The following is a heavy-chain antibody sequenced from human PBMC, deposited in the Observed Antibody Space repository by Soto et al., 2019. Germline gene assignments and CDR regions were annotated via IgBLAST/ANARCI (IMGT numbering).Heavy chain of an antibody. J-gene: IGHJ4*02. Sequence: PGGSLRLSCAASGFTFSSYGMHWVRQAPGKGLEWVAVIWYDGSNKYYADSVKGRFTISRDNSKNTLYLQMNSLRAEDTAVYYCARDKASLTGTHYYFDYWGQGTLVTVSS. CDR2: IWYDGSNK. V-gene: IGHV3-33*01. D-gene: IGHD1-7*01. CDR1: GFTFSSYG. CDR3: ARDKASLTGTHYYFDY.